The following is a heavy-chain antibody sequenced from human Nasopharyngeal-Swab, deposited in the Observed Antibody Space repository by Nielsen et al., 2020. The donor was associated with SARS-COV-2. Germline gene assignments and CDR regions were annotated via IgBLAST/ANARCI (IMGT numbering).Heavy chain of an antibody. CDR3: VQGTTATDV. CDR1: GFTFSAYG. J-gene: IGHJ4*02. Sequence: GASLKISCAASGFTFSAYGMTWVRQAAGKGLEWVSGISRSGGSVDYAGSVKGRFTTSRDNSKNMVYLHMARLRVEDTALYYCVQGTTATDVWGQGTLVTVSS. V-gene: IGHV3-23*01. D-gene: IGHD1-7*01. CDR2: ISRSGGSV.